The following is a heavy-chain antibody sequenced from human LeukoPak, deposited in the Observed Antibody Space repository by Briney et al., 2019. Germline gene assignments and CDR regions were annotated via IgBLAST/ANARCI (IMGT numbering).Heavy chain of an antibody. J-gene: IGHJ6*03. CDR3: AKDINWNFNYYYMDV. D-gene: IGHD1-7*01. Sequence: GSLRLSCAASGFTFSRYNMNWVRQAPGKGLEWVSSITIGSNYIYYADSVKGRFTISRDNAQNSLYLQMNSLRPEDMALYCCAKDINWNFNYYYMDVWGKGTTVTVSS. V-gene: IGHV3-21*04. CDR1: GFTFSRYN. CDR2: ITIGSNYI.